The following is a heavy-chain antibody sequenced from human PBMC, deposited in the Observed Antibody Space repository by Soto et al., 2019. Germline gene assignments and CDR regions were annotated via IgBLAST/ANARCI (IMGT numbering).Heavy chain of an antibody. Sequence: SETLSLTCTVSGGSISSGGYSWSWIRQSPEKGLEWIGCIYPTGTTYYHPSLKSRVTISVDTSRNQFSLNLTSVTAADTAVYFCVSQRTTVPTQAYFDYWGPGALVT. CDR1: GGSISSGGYS. CDR2: IYPTGTT. CDR3: VSQRTTVPTQAYFDY. J-gene: IGHJ4*02. D-gene: IGHD4-17*01. V-gene: IGHV4-30-2*06.